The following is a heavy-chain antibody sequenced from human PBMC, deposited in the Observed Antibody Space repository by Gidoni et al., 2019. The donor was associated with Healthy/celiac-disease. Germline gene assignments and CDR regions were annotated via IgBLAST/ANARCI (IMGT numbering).Heavy chain of an antibody. Sequence: EVQLLESGGGLVQPGGSLRLSCAASGFTFSSYAMSWVRQAPGKGLEWVSAISGSGGSTYYADSVKGRFTISRDNSKNTLYLQMNSLRAEDTAVYYCAKAPTRYYDSSGRDPLVDYWGQGTLVTVSS. CDR2: ISGSGGST. CDR3: AKAPTRYYDSSGRDPLVDY. J-gene: IGHJ4*02. V-gene: IGHV3-23*01. CDR1: GFTFSSYA. D-gene: IGHD3-22*01.